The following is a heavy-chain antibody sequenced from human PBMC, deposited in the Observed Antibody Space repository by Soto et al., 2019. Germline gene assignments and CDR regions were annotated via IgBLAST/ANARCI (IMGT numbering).Heavy chain of an antibody. Sequence: QVPLVQSGAEGKKPGASVKVSCKASGYNFTSYGISWVRQAPGQGLEWMGWISAYNGNTNYAQTLQGRVTMTTDTATSTAYRELRRLRAAAPAVYYCARDADYRLGAYGGWFDPWGQGTLVTVSS. CDR3: ARDADYRLGAYGGWFDP. V-gene: IGHV1-18*01. CDR1: GYNFTSYG. J-gene: IGHJ5*02. D-gene: IGHD1-26*01. CDR2: ISAYNGNT.